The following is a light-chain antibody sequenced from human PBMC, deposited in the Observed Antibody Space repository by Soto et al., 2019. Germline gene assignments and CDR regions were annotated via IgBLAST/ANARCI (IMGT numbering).Light chain of an antibody. Sequence: EIVLTQSPATLSLSPGERATLSCRASQSVSSSLAWYQQKPGLPPRLLIYDASNRAAGIPARFSGSGSGTDFTLTISSLEPEDFAVYYCQQRSDWPAWTFGQGTEVEIK. CDR2: DAS. V-gene: IGKV3-11*01. CDR1: QSVSSS. J-gene: IGKJ1*01. CDR3: QQRSDWPAWT.